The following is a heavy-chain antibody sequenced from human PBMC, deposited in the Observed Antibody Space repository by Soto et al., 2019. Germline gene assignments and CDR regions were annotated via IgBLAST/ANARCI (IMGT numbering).Heavy chain of an antibody. CDR2: INVGSGNT. CDR1: GYTFTTFP. Sequence: QVQLVQSGAELQKPGASVKVACKASGYTFTTFPIHWVRQAPGQGLEWMGWINVGSGNTKYSQKFQGRVTITRDTPASTAYMELSSLRSEDTAVYYCARDSGGYNYGYYWFDPWGQGTLVTVSS. J-gene: IGHJ5*02. D-gene: IGHD5-18*01. V-gene: IGHV1-3*01. CDR3: ARDSGGYNYGYYWFDP.